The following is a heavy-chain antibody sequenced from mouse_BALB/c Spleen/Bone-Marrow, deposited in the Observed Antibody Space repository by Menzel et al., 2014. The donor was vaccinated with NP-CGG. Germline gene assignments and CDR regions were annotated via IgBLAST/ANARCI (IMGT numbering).Heavy chain of an antibody. Sequence: VKLQESGAELVKPGASVKLSCKASGYTFTSYYMYWVKQRPGQGLEWIGEINPSNGGTNFNEKFKSEATLTVDKSSSTAYMQLSSLTSEDSAVYYCTRGRRDAMDYWGQGTSVTVSS. V-gene: IGHV1S16*01. CDR3: TRGRRDAMDY. J-gene: IGHJ4*01. CDR1: GYTFTSYY. CDR2: INPSNGGT.